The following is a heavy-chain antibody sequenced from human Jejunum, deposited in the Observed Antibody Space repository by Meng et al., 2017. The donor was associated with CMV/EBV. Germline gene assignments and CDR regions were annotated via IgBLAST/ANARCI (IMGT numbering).Heavy chain of an antibody. V-gene: IGHV3-7*01. CDR3: ARVRSSPGGGD. CDR1: VFTFSDYG. Sequence: CATSVFTFSDYGMSWVRQAPGKGLEWVANIKRDGSQMHYVDSVKGRFTISRDNSKNTLYLQMNSLRAEDTAVYYCARVRSSPGGGDWGHGTQVTVSS. J-gene: IGHJ4*01. D-gene: IGHD6-13*01. CDR2: IKRDGSQM.